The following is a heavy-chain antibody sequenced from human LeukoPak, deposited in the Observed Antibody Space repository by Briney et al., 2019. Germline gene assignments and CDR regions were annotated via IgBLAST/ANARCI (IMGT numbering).Heavy chain of an antibody. CDR2: INAGNGNT. CDR1: GYTFTSYA. CDR3: ARDRCSSSCLVLGEGDY. Sequence: ASVKVSCKASGYTFTSYAMHWVRQAPGQRLEWMGWINAGNGNTKYSQKFQGRVTITRDTSASTAYMELSSLRSEDTAVYYRARDRCSSSCLVLGEGDYWGQGTLVTVSS. V-gene: IGHV1-3*01. J-gene: IGHJ4*02. D-gene: IGHD6-13*01.